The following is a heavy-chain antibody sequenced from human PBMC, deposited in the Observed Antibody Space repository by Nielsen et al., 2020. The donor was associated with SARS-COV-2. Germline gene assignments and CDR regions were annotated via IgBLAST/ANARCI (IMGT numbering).Heavy chain of an antibody. Sequence: WIRQPPGKGLEWVGRIKSKTDGGTTDYAAPVKGRFTISRDDSKNTLYLQMSSLKTEDTAVYYCTSHLEWLSPLRYYFDYWGQGTLVTVSS. V-gene: IGHV3-15*01. CDR3: TSHLEWLSPLRYYFDY. CDR2: IKSKTDGGTT. D-gene: IGHD3-3*01. J-gene: IGHJ4*02.